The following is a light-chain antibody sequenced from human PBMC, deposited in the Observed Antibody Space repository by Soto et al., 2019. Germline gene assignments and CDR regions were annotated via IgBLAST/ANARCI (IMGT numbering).Light chain of an antibody. Sequence: QSALTQSPSASGSPGQSVTISCTGTSSDVGGYKYVSWYQQHPGKAPKLIIYDVNKRPSGVPDRFSGSKSGNTASLTVSGLHVEDEGDYYCCSYAGSNKFYLFGTGTKLTVL. CDR1: SSDVGGYKY. CDR3: CSYAGSNKFYL. J-gene: IGLJ1*01. V-gene: IGLV2-8*01. CDR2: DVN.